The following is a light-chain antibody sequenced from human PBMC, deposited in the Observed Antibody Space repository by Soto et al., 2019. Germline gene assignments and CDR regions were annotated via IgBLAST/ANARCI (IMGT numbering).Light chain of an antibody. V-gene: IGKV3-20*01. CDR2: GAS. CDR1: QALHNNF. CDR3: HHYGDTDT. J-gene: IGKJ4*02. Sequence: EIVLTQSPGTLSLSPGERATLSCRASQALHNNFLAWYHQRPGQAPRLLIYGASNRAIGIPDRFSGSGSGTDFTITISRLEPDDFAEYFCHHYGDTDTFGGGTKQEI.